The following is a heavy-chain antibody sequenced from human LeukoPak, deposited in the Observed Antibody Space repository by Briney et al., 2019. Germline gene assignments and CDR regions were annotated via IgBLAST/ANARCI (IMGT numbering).Heavy chain of an antibody. V-gene: IGHV4-34*01. J-gene: IGHJ4*02. CDR3: ARGTAWGYYGSGSYYY. Sequence: PSETLSLTCAVYGGSCSGYYWSWIRQPPGKGLEWIGEINHSGSTNYNPSLKSRVTISVDTSRNQFSLKLSSVTAADTAVYYCARGTAWGYYGSGSYYYWGQGTLVTVSS. D-gene: IGHD3-10*01. CDR2: INHSGST. CDR1: GGSCSGYY.